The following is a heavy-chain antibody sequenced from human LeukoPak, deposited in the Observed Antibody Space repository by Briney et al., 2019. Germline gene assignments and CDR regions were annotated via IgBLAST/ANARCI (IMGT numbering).Heavy chain of an antibody. Sequence: GGSLRLSCAASGFTFSSYSMNWVRQAPGKGLEWVSSISSSSSYIYYADSVKGRFTISGDNAKNSLYLQMNSLRAEDTAVYYCARDGSSSSWYEQNYYFDYWGQGTLVTVSS. CDR1: GFTFSSYS. J-gene: IGHJ4*02. D-gene: IGHD6-13*01. CDR2: ISSSSSYI. V-gene: IGHV3-21*01. CDR3: ARDGSSSSWYEQNYYFDY.